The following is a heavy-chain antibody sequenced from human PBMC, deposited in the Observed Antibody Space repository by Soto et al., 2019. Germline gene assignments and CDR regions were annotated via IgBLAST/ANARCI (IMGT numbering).Heavy chain of an antibody. CDR2: IIQDGRAI. V-gene: IGHV3-7*03. CDR1: GFSSSDYW. Sequence: GSLRLSCAASGFSSSDYWMSWVRQAPGRGLEWVAHIIQDGRAIYYVDSVRGRFTISRDSAGNSVFLEMHRLRVEDTAVYYCARGGELSLLPLDYWGLGTLVTAPQ. J-gene: IGHJ4*02. D-gene: IGHD2-15*01. CDR3: ARGGELSLLPLDY.